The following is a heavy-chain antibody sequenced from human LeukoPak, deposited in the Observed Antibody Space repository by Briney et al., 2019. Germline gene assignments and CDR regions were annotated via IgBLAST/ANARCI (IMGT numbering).Heavy chain of an antibody. CDR3: ARDGQTPAYYDFWSGYPYGMDV. Sequence: PGRSLRLSCTASGFTFSTYAMHWVRQAPVKGLEWVAVISYDGSTQYYADSVKGRFTISRDNAKNSLYLQMNSLRAEGTAVYYCARDGQTPAYYDFWSGYPYGMDVWGQGTTVTVSS. CDR2: ISYDGSTQ. V-gene: IGHV3-30-3*01. CDR1: GFTFSTYA. D-gene: IGHD3-3*01. J-gene: IGHJ6*02.